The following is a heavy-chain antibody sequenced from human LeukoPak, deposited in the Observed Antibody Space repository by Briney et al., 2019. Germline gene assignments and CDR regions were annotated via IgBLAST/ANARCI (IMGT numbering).Heavy chain of an antibody. CDR1: GGSISSYY. Sequence: ASETLSLTCTVSGGSISSYYWSWIRQPPGKGLEWIGYIYYSGSTNYNPSLKSRVTISVDTSKNQFSLKLSSVTAADTAVYYCARRGVQWPNGASFDYWGQGTLVTVSS. CDR3: ARRGVQWPNGASFDY. J-gene: IGHJ4*02. D-gene: IGHD1-26*01. CDR2: IYYSGST. V-gene: IGHV4-59*08.